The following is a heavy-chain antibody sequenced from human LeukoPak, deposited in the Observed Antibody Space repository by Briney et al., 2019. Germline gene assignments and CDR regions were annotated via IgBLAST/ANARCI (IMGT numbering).Heavy chain of an antibody. Sequence: GGSLRLSCAASGFTFSSYAMSWVRQAPGKGLEWVGRIKSKTDGGTTDYAAPVKGRFTISRDDSKNTLYLQINSLKTEDTAVYYCTTEGDYGDYGFDYWGQGTLVTVSS. J-gene: IGHJ4*02. CDR2: IKSKTDGGTT. V-gene: IGHV3-15*01. CDR1: GFTFSSYA. CDR3: TTEGDYGDYGFDY. D-gene: IGHD4-17*01.